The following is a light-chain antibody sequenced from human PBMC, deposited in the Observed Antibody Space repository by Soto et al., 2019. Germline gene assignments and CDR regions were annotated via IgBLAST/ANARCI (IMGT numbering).Light chain of an antibody. J-gene: IGKJ5*01. CDR1: ESIRDY. Sequence: DILMTQSPSSLSASVGDRVTITCRASESIRDYLNWYQKKPGKAPNLLIYAASSLQSGVPSRFSGGGSGTDFNLTISSLQPEDVATYYCQQSYNIPRTLGQGTRLEIK. V-gene: IGKV1-39*01. CDR3: QQSYNIPRT. CDR2: AAS.